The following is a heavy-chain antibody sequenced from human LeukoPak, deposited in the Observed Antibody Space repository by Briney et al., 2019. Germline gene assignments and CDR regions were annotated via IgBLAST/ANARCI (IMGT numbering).Heavy chain of an antibody. J-gene: IGHJ5*02. CDR3: ARSLNGDANWFDP. Sequence: PGGSLRLSCAASGFTFRSYWMSWVRQAPGKGLEWVANINQGGSVKYYVDSVRGRFTISRDDAKNSLYVQMNSLRDEDTAVYYCARSLNGDANWFDPWGQGTLVTVSS. V-gene: IGHV3-7*01. D-gene: IGHD3-16*01. CDR2: INQGGSVK. CDR1: GFTFRSYW.